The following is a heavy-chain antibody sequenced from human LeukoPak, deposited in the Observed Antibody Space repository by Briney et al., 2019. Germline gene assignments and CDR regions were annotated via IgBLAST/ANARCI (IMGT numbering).Heavy chain of an antibody. J-gene: IGHJ4*02. CDR1: GYTFTSFG. CDR2: SSAYNGNT. Sequence: ASVKVSCKASGYTFTSFGISWVRQAPGQGLEWMGWSSAYNGNTNYAQKFQGRVTMTTDTSTSTAYMEVRSLRSDDTAVYYCTRDLGVDTTMIFFDYWGQGSLVTVTS. V-gene: IGHV1-18*01. D-gene: IGHD5-18*01. CDR3: TRDLGVDTTMIFFDY.